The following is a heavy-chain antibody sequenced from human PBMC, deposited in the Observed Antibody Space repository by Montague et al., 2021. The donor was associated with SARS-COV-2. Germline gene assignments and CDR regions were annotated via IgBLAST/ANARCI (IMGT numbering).Heavy chain of an antibody. CDR2: ISTDDAT. D-gene: IGHD3-10*01. CDR3: ARVPRDDYYIDY. V-gene: IGHV3-53*04. CDR1: GFTVTRNY. Sequence: SLRLSCAASGFTVTRNYMIWVRQAPGKGLEWVSVISTDDATYYTDSVKGRFTISRHRPKNTLLLQMNSLRPEDTAVYYCARVPRDDYYIDYWGQGTPVTVSS. J-gene: IGHJ4*02.